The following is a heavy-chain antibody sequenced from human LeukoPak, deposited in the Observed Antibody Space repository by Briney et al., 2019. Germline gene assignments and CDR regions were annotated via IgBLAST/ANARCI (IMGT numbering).Heavy chain of an antibody. V-gene: IGHV4-4*07. D-gene: IGHD3-10*01. Sequence: SETLSLTCTVSGDSISNYYWTWIRQSAGKGLQWIGRINTSGNTNYNPYLKSRVTMSLDTSKNQFSLNLSSVTAADTAVYYCARERLGFRVDVWGKGTTLTVSS. CDR1: GDSISNYY. CDR3: ARERLGFRVDV. J-gene: IGHJ6*04. CDR2: INTSGNT.